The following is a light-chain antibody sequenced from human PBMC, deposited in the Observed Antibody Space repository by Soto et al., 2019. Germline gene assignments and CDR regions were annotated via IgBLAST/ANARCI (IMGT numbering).Light chain of an antibody. Sequence: QSVLTQPASVSGSPGQSIPISCTGTSSDIGGYNFVSWYQQHPDKGPKLMIYDVSNRPSGVSNRFSGSKSGNTASLTISGLQAEDEADYYCSSYTSSSTPYVFGTGTKVTVL. CDR1: SSDIGGYNF. V-gene: IGLV2-14*03. CDR3: SSYTSSSTPYV. CDR2: DVS. J-gene: IGLJ1*01.